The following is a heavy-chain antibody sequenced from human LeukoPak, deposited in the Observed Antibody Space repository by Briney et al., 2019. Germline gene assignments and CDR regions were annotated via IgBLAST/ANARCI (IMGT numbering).Heavy chain of an antibody. Sequence: GGSLRLSCAASGFTFSNAWMSWVRQAPGKGLEWVGRIKSKTDGGTTDYAAPVKGRFTISRDDSKNTLYLQMNSLKTEDTAVYYCTTGKRGDGYNAFFDYWGQGTLVTVSS. CDR1: GFTFSNAW. CDR2: IKSKTDGGTT. J-gene: IGHJ4*02. V-gene: IGHV3-15*01. CDR3: TTGKRGDGYNAFFDY. D-gene: IGHD5-24*01.